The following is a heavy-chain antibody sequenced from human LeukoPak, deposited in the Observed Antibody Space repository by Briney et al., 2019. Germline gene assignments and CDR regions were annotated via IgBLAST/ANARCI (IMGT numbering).Heavy chain of an antibody. Sequence: GGSLRVSCVASGFTFSSYSMNWVRQAPGKGLEWVSSISSSSSYIYYADSVKGRFTISRDNAKNSLYLQMNSLRAEDTAVYYCARNMVRGVIAYYFDYWGQGTLVTVSS. J-gene: IGHJ4*02. D-gene: IGHD3-10*01. CDR2: ISSSSSYI. CDR1: GFTFSSYS. V-gene: IGHV3-21*01. CDR3: ARNMVRGVIAYYFDY.